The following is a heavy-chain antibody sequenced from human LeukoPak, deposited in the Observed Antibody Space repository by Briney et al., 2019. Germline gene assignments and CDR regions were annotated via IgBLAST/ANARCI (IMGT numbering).Heavy chain of an antibody. J-gene: IGHJ3*02. Sequence: ASVKVSCKASGGTFSSYAISWVRQAPGQGLEWMGGIIPIFGTANYAQKFQGRVTITADESTSTAYMELSSLRSEDTAVYYCARDQEGYCSSTSCFPKDDAFGIWGQGTMVTVSS. CDR3: ARDQEGYCSSTSCFPKDDAFGI. V-gene: IGHV1-69*13. CDR1: GGTFSSYA. D-gene: IGHD2-2*01. CDR2: IIPIFGTA.